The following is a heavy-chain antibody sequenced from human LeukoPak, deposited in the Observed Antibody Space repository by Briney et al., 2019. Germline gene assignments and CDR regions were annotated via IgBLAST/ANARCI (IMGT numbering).Heavy chain of an antibody. CDR2: INPNSGGP. CDR1: VYTVTGYY. J-gene: IGHJ3*02. Sequence: SVKVSCMASVYTVTGYYIHWVRPPPPQGLEWMGRINPNSGGPNYPHEFQERVTKIRETSISKAYMELSRRKSDDTAVYYCARFDSGYYYDSTPDDAFDIWGQGTMVTVSS. D-gene: IGHD3-22*01. V-gene: IGHV1-2*06. CDR3: ARFDSGYYYDSTPDDAFDI.